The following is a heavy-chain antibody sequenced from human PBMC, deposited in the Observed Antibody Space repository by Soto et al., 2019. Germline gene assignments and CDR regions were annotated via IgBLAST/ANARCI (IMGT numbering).Heavy chain of an antibody. CDR1: GYTFTSYG. V-gene: IGHV1-3*01. Sequence: ASVKVSCKASGYTFTSYGIHWVRQAPGQRLEWMGWINAANGDTKYSPKFQGRVTITRDTSISTAYMELTRLRSDDTAIYYCAKARAVRLEVCDSWGQGALVTVSS. J-gene: IGHJ4*02. CDR3: AKARAVRLEVCDS. D-gene: IGHD6-19*01. CDR2: INAANGDT.